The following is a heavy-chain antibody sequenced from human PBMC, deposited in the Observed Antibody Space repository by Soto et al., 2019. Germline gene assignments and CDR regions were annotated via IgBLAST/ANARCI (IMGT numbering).Heavy chain of an antibody. V-gene: IGHV1-8*01. CDR3: ARERGGIDY. Sequence: QVQLVQSGAEVKKPGASVKVSCKASGYTFTSYDINWVRQATGQGLEWMGWMNPNSGNTVYAQKSQRXXTXSRNTSISTAYMELSSLRSEDTAVYYCARERGGIDYWGQGTLVTVSS. CDR2: MNPNSGNT. CDR1: GYTFTSYD. J-gene: IGHJ4*02. D-gene: IGHD3-10*01.